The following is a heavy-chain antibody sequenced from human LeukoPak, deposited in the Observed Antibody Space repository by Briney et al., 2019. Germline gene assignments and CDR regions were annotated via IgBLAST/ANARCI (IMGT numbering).Heavy chain of an antibody. D-gene: IGHD2-21*01. CDR1: GGSISSSSYY. CDR2: IYYSGST. J-gene: IGHJ4*02. Sequence: SETLSLTCTVSGGSISSSSYYWGWIRQPPGKGLEWIGSIYYSGSTYYNPSLKSRVTISVDTSKNQFSLKLSSVTAADTAVYYCARGRELWDYWGQGTLVTVSS. CDR3: ARGRELWDY. V-gene: IGHV4-39*01.